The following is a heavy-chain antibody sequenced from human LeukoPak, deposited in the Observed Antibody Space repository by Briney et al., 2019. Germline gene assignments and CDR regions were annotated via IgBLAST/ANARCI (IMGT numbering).Heavy chain of an antibody. CDR2: ISWNSGSI. Sequence: GRSLRLSCAASGFTFDDYAMHWVRQAPGKGLEWVSGISWNSGSIGYADSVKGRFTISRDNAKNSLYLQMNSLRAEDTALYYCAKDSLATGITFGGVDYWGQGTLVTVSS. CDR1: GFTFDDYA. J-gene: IGHJ4*02. D-gene: IGHD3-16*01. V-gene: IGHV3-9*01. CDR3: AKDSLATGITFGGVDY.